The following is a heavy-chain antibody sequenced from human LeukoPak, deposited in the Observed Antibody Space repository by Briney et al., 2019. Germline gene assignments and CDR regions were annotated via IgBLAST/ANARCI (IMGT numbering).Heavy chain of an antibody. CDR2: ISSGSRTI. CDR1: GFTFSSYS. Sequence: GGSLRLSCAASGFTFSSYSMNWVRQAPGKGLEWISYISSGSRTIYYGDSVKGRFTVSRDNAKNSLYLQMRGLRAEDTAVYYCARESISGHRDFDYWGKGTLVTVSS. J-gene: IGHJ4*02. V-gene: IGHV3-48*01. D-gene: IGHD1-26*01. CDR3: ARESISGHRDFDY.